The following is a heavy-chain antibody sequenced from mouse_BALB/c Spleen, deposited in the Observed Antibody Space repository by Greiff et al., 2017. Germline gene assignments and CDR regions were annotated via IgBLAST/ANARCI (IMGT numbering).Heavy chain of an antibody. J-gene: IGHJ3*01. Sequence: EVQRVESGGGLVQPGGSLKLSCAASGFTFSSYGMSWVRQTPDKRLELVATINSNGGSTYYPDSVKGRFTISRDNAKNTLYLQMSSLKSEDTAMYYCARLYDYRGWFAYWGQGTLVTVSA. CDR2: INSNGGST. V-gene: IGHV5-6-3*01. CDR3: ARLYDYRGWFAY. CDR1: GFTFSSYG. D-gene: IGHD2-4*01.